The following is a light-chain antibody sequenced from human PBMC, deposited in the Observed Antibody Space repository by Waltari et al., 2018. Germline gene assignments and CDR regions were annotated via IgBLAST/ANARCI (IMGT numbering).Light chain of an antibody. CDR2: DVS. Sequence: QSALTQPASVSGSPGQSITLSCTGTSRDVGGYHYVSWYQHHPGKAPKLMIFDVSSRPSGVSNRFSGSKSGNTASLTISGLQAEDEADYYCSSYTSSTTYVFGAGTKVTVL. CDR1: SRDVGGYHY. V-gene: IGLV2-14*03. CDR3: SSYTSSTTYV. J-gene: IGLJ1*01.